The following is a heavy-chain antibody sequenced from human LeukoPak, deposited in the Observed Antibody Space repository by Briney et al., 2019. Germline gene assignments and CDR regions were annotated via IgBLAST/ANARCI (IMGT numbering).Heavy chain of an antibody. CDR3: AAILTGFDY. V-gene: IGHV3-30-3*01. D-gene: IGHD3-9*01. J-gene: IGHJ4*02. Sequence: GSLRLSCAASGFTFSSYAMHWVRQAPGKGLEWVAVISYDGSNKYYADSVKGRFTISRDNSKNTLYLQMNSLRAEDTAVYYCAAILTGFDYWGQGTLVTVSS. CDR1: GFTFSSYA. CDR2: ISYDGSNK.